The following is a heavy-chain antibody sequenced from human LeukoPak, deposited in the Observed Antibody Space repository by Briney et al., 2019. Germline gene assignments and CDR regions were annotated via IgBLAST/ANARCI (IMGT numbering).Heavy chain of an antibody. D-gene: IGHD4-17*01. J-gene: IGHJ5*02. CDR3: ARDVRYGDYAGWFDP. Sequence: GGSLRLSCAASGFTFSSYWMSWVRQAPGKGLEGVANIKQDGSEKYYVDSVKGRFTISRDNAKNSLYLQMNSLRAEDTAVYYCARDVRYGDYAGWFDPWGQGTLVTVSS. CDR1: GFTFSSYW. V-gene: IGHV3-7*01. CDR2: IKQDGSEK.